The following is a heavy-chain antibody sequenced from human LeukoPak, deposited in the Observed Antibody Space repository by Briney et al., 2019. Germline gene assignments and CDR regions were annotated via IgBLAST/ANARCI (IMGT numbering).Heavy chain of an antibody. CDR3: AGGGYSSIWYNWFDP. D-gene: IGHD6-13*01. V-gene: IGHV4-34*01. CDR1: GGSFSGYY. Sequence: SETLSLTCAVYGGSFSGYYWSWIRQPPGKGLEWIGEINHSGSTNYNPSLKSRVTISVDTSKNQFSLKLSSVIAADTAVYYCAGGGYSSIWYNWFDPWGQGTLVTVSS. J-gene: IGHJ5*02. CDR2: INHSGST.